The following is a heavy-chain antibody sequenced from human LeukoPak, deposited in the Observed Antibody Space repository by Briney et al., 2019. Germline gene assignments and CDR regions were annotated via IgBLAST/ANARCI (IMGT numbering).Heavy chain of an antibody. J-gene: IGHJ4*02. CDR2: VSSDGSIK. CDR1: GFTFSSYG. V-gene: IGHV3-30*03. Sequence: PGGSLRLSCAASGFTFSSYGIHWVRQAPGKGLEGVAVVSSDGSIKYYADSVKGRFTISRDTSKNTVYLQMNSLGAEETAFYYCARGYSSSWLGYFHYWGQGTLVTVSS. CDR3: ARGYSSSWLGYFHY. D-gene: IGHD6-13*01.